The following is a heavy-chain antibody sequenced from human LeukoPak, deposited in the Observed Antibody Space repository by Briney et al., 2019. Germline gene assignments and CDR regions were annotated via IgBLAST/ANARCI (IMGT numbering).Heavy chain of an antibody. J-gene: IGHJ4*02. CDR3: ARRDAYDSSGTLFDY. Sequence: PSETLSLTCTVSGGSISSYYWSWIRQPPGKGLEWIGYIYYSGSTNYNPSLKSRVTISIDTSKNQFSLKLSSVTAADTAVYYCARRDAYDSSGTLFDYWGQGTLVTVSS. V-gene: IGHV4-59*08. D-gene: IGHD3-22*01. CDR2: IYYSGST. CDR1: GGSISSYY.